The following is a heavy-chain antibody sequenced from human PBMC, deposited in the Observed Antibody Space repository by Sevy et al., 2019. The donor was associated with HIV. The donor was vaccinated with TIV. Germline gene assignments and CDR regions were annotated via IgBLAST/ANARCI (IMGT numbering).Heavy chain of an antibody. J-gene: IGHJ6*02. Sequence: GGSMRLSCAASGFTFSSYEMNWVRQAPGKGVEWVSYISSSGSTIYYADSVKGRFTISRDNAKNSLYLQMNSLRAEDTAVYYCATLGGGYCSSTSCSYYYYYGMDVWGQGTTVTVSS. CDR1: GFTFSSYE. D-gene: IGHD2-2*01. CDR3: ATLGGGYCSSTSCSYYYYYGMDV. V-gene: IGHV3-48*03. CDR2: ISSSGSTI.